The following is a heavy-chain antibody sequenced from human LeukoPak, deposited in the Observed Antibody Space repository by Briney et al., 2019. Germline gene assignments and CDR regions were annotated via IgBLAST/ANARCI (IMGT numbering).Heavy chain of an antibody. V-gene: IGHV3-21*01. CDR1: GYTFSGFS. D-gene: IGHD3-22*01. CDR2: ISVRSNYR. Sequence: GGSLRLSCAASGYTFSGFSVNWVRQAPGKGLEWVSSISVRSNYRYYADSVRGRFTISRDDARDSLFLQMNNLRAEDTAVYFCVRLRRNSDRSGYYYYYDYWGQGTLVTVSS. CDR3: VRLRRNSDRSGYYYYYDY. J-gene: IGHJ4*02.